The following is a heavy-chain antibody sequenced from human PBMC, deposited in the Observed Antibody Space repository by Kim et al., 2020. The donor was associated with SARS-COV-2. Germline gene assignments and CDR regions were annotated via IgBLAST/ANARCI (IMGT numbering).Heavy chain of an antibody. CDR2: INTNTGNP. D-gene: IGHD5-18*01. Sequence: ASVKVSCKASGYTFTSYAMNWVRQAPGQGLEWMGWINTNTGNPTYAQGFTGRFVFSLDTSVSTAYLQISSLKAEDTAVYYCARDGVDTAMDDAFDIWGQGTMVTVSS. V-gene: IGHV7-4-1*02. CDR3: ARDGVDTAMDDAFDI. J-gene: IGHJ3*02. CDR1: GYTFTSYA.